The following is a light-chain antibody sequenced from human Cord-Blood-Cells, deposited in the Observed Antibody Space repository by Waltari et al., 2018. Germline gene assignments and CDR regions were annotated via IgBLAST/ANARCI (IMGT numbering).Light chain of an antibody. Sequence: QSVLTQPPSASGTPGQRVTISCYGSSSNIGSNYAYWYQQLPGTAPKLLIYRNNQRPSGVPDRFSGSKSGTSASLAISGLRSEDEADYYCAAWDDSLSGVVFGGGTKLTVL. CDR3: AAWDDSLSGVV. V-gene: IGLV1-47*01. CDR2: RNN. J-gene: IGLJ2*01. CDR1: SSNIGSNY.